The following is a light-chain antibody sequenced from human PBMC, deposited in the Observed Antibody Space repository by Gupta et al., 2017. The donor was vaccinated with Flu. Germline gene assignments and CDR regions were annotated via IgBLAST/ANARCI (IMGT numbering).Light chain of an antibody. J-gene: IGLJ2*01. CDR1: ALPKKY. CDR3: QSSDSSGLYVV. V-gene: IGLV3-25*03. CDR2: KDS. Sequence: GQTARITCSGDALPKKYTYWYQQKPGQAPVLVTDKDSERPSGIPERFAGSSAGTTVTWNISGVQAEDEADDDGQSSDSSGLYVVFGGGTKLTVL.